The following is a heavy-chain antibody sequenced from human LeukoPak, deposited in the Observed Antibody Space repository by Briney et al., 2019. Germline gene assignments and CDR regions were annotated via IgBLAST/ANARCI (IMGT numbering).Heavy chain of an antibody. D-gene: IGHD6-6*01. CDR3: ARDKGTSYLSSFDY. Sequence: SETLSLTCTVSGYSISSGYYWGWIRQPPGKGLEWIGSIYHSGSTYYNPSLKSRVTISVDTSKNQFSLKLSSVTAADTAVYYCARDKGTSYLSSFDYWGQGTLVTVSS. CDR1: GYSISSGYY. J-gene: IGHJ4*02. V-gene: IGHV4-38-2*02. CDR2: IYHSGST.